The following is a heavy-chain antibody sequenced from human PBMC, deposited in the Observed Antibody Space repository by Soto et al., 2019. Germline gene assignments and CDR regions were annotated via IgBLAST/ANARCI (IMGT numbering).Heavy chain of an antibody. J-gene: IGHJ5*02. Sequence: ASVKVSCKASGYTFTSYYMHWVRQAPGQGLEWMGTINPSGGSTSYAQKFQGRVTMTRDTSTSTVYMELSSLRSEDTAVYYCARERTEYGRYNWFDPWGQGTLVTVSS. CDR1: GYTFTSYY. V-gene: IGHV1-46*01. CDR2: INPSGGST. D-gene: IGHD2-2*01. CDR3: ARERTEYGRYNWFDP.